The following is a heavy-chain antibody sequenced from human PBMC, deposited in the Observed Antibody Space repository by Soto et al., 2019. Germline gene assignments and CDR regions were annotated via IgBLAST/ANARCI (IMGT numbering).Heavy chain of an antibody. V-gene: IGHV1-69*01. CDR2: IIPIFGTA. Sequence: QVQLVQSGAEVKKPGSSVKVSCKASGGTFSSYAISWVRQAPGPGLEWMGGIIPIFGTANSAQKFQGRFTITADESTSTAYMELSSLRSEDTAVYYCARDYYDSSGPSHDYYYYGMDVWGEGPKVTVSS. J-gene: IGHJ6*04. CDR1: GGTFSSYA. CDR3: ARDYYDSSGPSHDYYYYGMDV. D-gene: IGHD3-22*01.